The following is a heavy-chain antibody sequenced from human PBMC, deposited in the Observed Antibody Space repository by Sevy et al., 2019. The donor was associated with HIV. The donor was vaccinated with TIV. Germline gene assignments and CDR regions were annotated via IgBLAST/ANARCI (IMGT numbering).Heavy chain of an antibody. Sequence: GGSLRLSCAASGFTFSSYAMSWVRQAPGKGLEWVSAISGSGGSTYYADSVKGRFTISRDNSKNTLYLQMNSLRAEDTDVYYCAKGDNYDFWSGYQAFDYWGQGTLVTVSS. V-gene: IGHV3-23*01. D-gene: IGHD3-3*01. CDR1: GFTFSSYA. CDR3: AKGDNYDFWSGYQAFDY. J-gene: IGHJ4*02. CDR2: ISGSGGST.